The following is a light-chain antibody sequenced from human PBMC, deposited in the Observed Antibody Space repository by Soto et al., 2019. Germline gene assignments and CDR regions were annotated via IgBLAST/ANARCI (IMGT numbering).Light chain of an antibody. CDR1: SSDVGGYNY. V-gene: IGLV2-8*01. CDR3: SSYAGSNQVV. J-gene: IGLJ2*01. CDR2: EVS. Sequence: QSALTQPPSASGSPGQSVTISCTGTSSDVGGYNYVSWYQQHPGKAPKLMIYEVSKRPSGVPDRFSGSKSGNTASLPVSGLQAEDEADYYCSSYAGSNQVVFGGGTKVTVL.